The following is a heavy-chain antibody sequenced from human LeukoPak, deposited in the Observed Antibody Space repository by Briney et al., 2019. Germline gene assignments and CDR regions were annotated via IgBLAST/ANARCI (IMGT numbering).Heavy chain of an antibody. CDR3: ARDTNYDILPYAFDI. CDR1: GFTFSSYW. Sequence: QPGGSLRLSCAGSGFTFSSYWMSWVRQAPGKGLEWVANIKQDGSEKYYVDSVKGRFTISRDNAKNSLYLQINSLRAEDTAVYYCARDTNYDILPYAFDIWGQGTMVTVSS. J-gene: IGHJ3*02. D-gene: IGHD3-9*01. V-gene: IGHV3-7*01. CDR2: IKQDGSEK.